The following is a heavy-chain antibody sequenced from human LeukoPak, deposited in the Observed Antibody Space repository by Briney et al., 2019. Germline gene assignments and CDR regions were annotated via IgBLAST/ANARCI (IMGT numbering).Heavy chain of an antibody. J-gene: IGHJ4*02. Sequence: SSETLSLTCTVSGGSISSSSYYWGWIRQPPGKGLEWIGSIYYSGSTYYNPSLKSRVTISVDTSKNQFSLKLSSVTAADTAVYYCATHQGGGWYYPRFDYWGQGTLVTVSS. CDR3: ATHQGGGWYYPRFDY. CDR2: IYYSGST. D-gene: IGHD6-19*01. CDR1: GGSISSSSYY. V-gene: IGHV4-39*01.